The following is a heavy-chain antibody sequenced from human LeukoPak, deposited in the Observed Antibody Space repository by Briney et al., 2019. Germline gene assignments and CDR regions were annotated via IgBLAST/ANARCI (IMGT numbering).Heavy chain of an antibody. J-gene: IGHJ3*02. CDR3: ASRVVVVAATRGGAFDI. D-gene: IGHD2-15*01. V-gene: IGHV4-34*01. CDR1: GGSFSGYY. CDR2: INHSGST. Sequence: SETLSLTCAVYGGSFSGYYWSWIRQPPGKGLEWIGEINHSGSTNYNPSLKSRVTISVDTSKNQFSLKLSSVTAADTAVYYCASRVVVVAATRGGAFDIWGQGTMVTVSS.